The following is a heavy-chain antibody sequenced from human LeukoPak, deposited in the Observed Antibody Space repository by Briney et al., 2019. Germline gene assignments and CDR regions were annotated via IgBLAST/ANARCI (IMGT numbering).Heavy chain of an antibody. J-gene: IGHJ6*02. CDR3: VRVNWLHYSGMDV. D-gene: IGHD5-12*01. Sequence: EGSLRLSCAASGFAFSNYDFHWVRQVTGKRLEWVSGIGTTGDTYYPASVKGRFTISRENARNSLYLQMNSLRAGDTAVYYCVRVNWLHYSGMDVWGQGTTVTVSS. CDR1: GFAFSNYD. V-gene: IGHV3-13*01. CDR2: IGTTGDT.